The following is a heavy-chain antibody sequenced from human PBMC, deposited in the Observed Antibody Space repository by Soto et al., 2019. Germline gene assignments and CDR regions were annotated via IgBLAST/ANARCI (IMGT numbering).Heavy chain of an antibody. V-gene: IGHV1-2*04. Sequence: GASVKVSCKASGYSLTSQWMHWVRQAPGEGLEWMGIINPSGGTNYAQKFQGWVTMTRDTSISTAYMELSRLRSDDTAVYYCARGYGDYSQIFYYYGMDVWGQGTTVTVSS. CDR2: INPSGGT. D-gene: IGHD4-17*01. CDR3: ARGYGDYSQIFYYYGMDV. CDR1: GYSLTSQW. J-gene: IGHJ6*02.